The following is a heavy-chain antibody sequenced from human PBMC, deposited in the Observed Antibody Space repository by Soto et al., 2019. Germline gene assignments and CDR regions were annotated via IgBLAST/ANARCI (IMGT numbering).Heavy chain of an antibody. Sequence: SETLSLTCSVSGDSISKTTSYWGWIRQPPGKGLEWIGTIYHSGSTYYNPSLMSRVTLSIDKSKNQFSLRLNSVTAADTAVYYCARRVGSCSGTSCNGWFDPWGQGTLVTVSS. CDR3: ARRVGSCSGTSCNGWFDP. D-gene: IGHD2-2*01. CDR2: IYHSGST. J-gene: IGHJ5*02. CDR1: GDSISKTTSY. V-gene: IGHV4-39*01.